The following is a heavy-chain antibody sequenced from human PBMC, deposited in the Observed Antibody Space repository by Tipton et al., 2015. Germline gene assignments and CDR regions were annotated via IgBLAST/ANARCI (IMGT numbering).Heavy chain of an antibody. J-gene: IGHJ5*02. CDR1: SGSISSGDDY. CDR3: ARRIDSFLGAGWFDP. D-gene: IGHD2-15*01. CDR2: IDKNGSP. V-gene: IGHV4-30-4*01. Sequence: LRLSCTVSSGSISSGDDYWSWIRQPPGKSLEWIAYIDKNGSPNYNPSLKSRVNISIDTSKNQFSLKLISVTGADTAVYFCARRIDSFLGAGWFDPWGQGTLVTVAS.